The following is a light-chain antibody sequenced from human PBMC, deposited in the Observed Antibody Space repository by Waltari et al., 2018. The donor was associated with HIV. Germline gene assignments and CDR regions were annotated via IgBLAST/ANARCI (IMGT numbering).Light chain of an antibody. J-gene: IGLJ3*02. CDR1: NSNTRSNT. V-gene: IGLV1-44*01. Sequence: QSVLTQPPSASGTPGQRVTISCSGSNSNTRSNTVNWYQQPPGTPPNRLIYTNNQRPSGFPDRFSGSKFGTSASLAISRLQSEDEADYYCAAWDDSLNGVVFGGGTRLTVL. CDR3: AAWDDSLNGVV. CDR2: TNN.